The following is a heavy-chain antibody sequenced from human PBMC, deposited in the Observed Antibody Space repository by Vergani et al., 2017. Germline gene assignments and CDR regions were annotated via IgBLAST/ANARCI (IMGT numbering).Heavy chain of an antibody. D-gene: IGHD1-1*01. CDR2: INSSSSYI. CDR1: GFTFSSHS. J-gene: IGHJ1*01. Sequence: EVQLVESGGGLVKPGGSLRLSCAASGFTFSSHSMNWVRQAPVKGLEWVSSINSSSSYIYYADSVKGRFTISRDNAKNSLYLQMNSLRAEDTAVYYCATKSCGTPGCQIGYFREWGQGTLVTVSS. CDR3: ATKSCGTPGCQIGYFRE. V-gene: IGHV3-21*01.